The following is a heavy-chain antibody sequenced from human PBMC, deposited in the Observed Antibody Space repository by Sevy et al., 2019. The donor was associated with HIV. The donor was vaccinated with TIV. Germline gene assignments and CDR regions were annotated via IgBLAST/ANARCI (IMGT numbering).Heavy chain of an antibody. D-gene: IGHD1-26*01. Sequence: GESLKISCKGSGYSFTSYWIGWVRQMPGKGLEWMGIIYPGDSDTSYSPSFQGQVTISADKSISTAYLQWSSLKASDTAMYYCARHERWDLLSNDAFDIWGQGTMVTVSS. CDR2: IYPGDSDT. J-gene: IGHJ3*02. CDR1: GYSFTSYW. CDR3: ARHERWDLLSNDAFDI. V-gene: IGHV5-51*01.